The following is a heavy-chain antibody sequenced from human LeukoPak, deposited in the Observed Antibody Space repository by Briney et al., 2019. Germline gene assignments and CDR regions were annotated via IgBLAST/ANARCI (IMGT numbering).Heavy chain of an antibody. CDR3: ARSTVTKGVFDY. J-gene: IGHJ4*02. V-gene: IGHV4-31*03. Sequence: SETLSLTCTVSGGSISSGGYYWSWIRQHPGKGLEWIGYIYYSGSTYYNPSLKSRVTISVDTSKNQFSLKLSSVTAAVTAVYYCARSTVTKGVFDYWGQGTLVTVSS. CDR1: GGSISSGGYY. CDR2: IYYSGST. D-gene: IGHD4-17*01.